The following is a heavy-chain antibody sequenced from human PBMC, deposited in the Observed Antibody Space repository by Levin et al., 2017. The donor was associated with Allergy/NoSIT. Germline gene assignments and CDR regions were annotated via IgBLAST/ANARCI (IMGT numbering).Heavy chain of an antibody. D-gene: IGHD6-13*01. CDR3: AKDLQIGAAVYYFDY. V-gene: IGHV3-30*18. CDR2: IANDGRDK. J-gene: IGHJ4*02. CDR1: GFTFSSYG. Sequence: LSLTCAASGFTFSSYGMHWVRQAPGKGPEWVVVIANDGRDKRFSDSAKGRFTVSRDNSKNTLYLQMSSLTAEDTAVYYCAKDLQIGAAVYYFDYWGQGTLVTVSS.